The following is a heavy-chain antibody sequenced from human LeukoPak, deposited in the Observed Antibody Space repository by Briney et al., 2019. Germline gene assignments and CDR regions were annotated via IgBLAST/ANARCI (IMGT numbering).Heavy chain of an antibody. Sequence: SETLSLSCTVSGGSISPYYWSWIRQPPGKGLEWLGYIYYSGNTDYNPSLKSRVAISVDTSKNQFSLKLSSVTAADTAVYYCARSTGSTMFIDYWGQGTLVTVSS. CDR3: ARSTGSTMFIDY. D-gene: IGHD3-10*02. CDR1: GGSISPYY. CDR2: IYYSGNT. V-gene: IGHV4-59*01. J-gene: IGHJ4*02.